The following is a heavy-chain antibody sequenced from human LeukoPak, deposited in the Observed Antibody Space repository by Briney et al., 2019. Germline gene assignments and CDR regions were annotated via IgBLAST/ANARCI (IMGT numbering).Heavy chain of an antibody. V-gene: IGHV3-23*01. J-gene: IGHJ4*02. D-gene: IGHD3-22*01. Sequence: PGGPLRLSCAASGFTFSSYAMSWVRQAPGKGLEWVSAISGSGGSTYYADSVKGRFTISRDNSKNTLYLQMNSLRAEDTAVYYCARGTYYYDSSGYYSQDYWGQGTLVTVSS. CDR2: ISGSGGST. CDR1: GFTFSSYA. CDR3: ARGTYYYDSSGYYSQDY.